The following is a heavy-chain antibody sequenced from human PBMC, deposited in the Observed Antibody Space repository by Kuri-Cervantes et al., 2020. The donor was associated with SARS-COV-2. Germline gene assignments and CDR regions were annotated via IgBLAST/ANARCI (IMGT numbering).Heavy chain of an antibody. CDR2: INPNSGGT. J-gene: IGHJ1*01. CDR1: GGTFSSYT. CDR3: ATDYAYQLLYSVYFQH. D-gene: IGHD2-2*02. V-gene: IGHV1-69*08. Sequence: SVKVSCKASGGTFSSYTISWVRQAPGQGLEWMRWINPNSGGTNYAQKFQGRVTMTEDTSTDTAYMELSSLRSEDTAVYYCATDYAYQLLYSVYFQHWGQGTLVTVSS.